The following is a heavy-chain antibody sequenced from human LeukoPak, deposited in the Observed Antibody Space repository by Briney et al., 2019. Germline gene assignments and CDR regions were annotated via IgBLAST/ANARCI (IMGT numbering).Heavy chain of an antibody. CDR1: GYTFTSYG. J-gene: IGHJ4*02. Sequence: ASVKVSCKASGYTFTSYGISWVRQAPGKGLEWMGGFDPEDGETIYAQKFQGRVTMTEDTSTDTAYMELSSLRSEDTAVYYCATDLIYGDYVGYWGQGTLVTVSS. V-gene: IGHV1-24*01. CDR2: FDPEDGET. D-gene: IGHD4-17*01. CDR3: ATDLIYGDYVGY.